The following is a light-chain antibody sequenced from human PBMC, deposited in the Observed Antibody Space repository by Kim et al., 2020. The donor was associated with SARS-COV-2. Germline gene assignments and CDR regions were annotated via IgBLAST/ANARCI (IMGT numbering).Light chain of an antibody. CDR1: ETVTSD. V-gene: IGKV3-11*01. Sequence: DIILTQSPVILSLSPGERADLSCRASETVTSDLAWYQQKAGQPPRLLIYDANSRASGIPARFSGSGFGTDFTLSISSLEPEDVAIYYCQQRWRWPLTFGGGTKVDFK. J-gene: IGKJ4*01. CDR2: DAN. CDR3: QQRWRWPLT.